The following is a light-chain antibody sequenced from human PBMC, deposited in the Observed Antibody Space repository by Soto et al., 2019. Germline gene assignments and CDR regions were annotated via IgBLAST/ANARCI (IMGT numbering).Light chain of an antibody. CDR3: QQYGRSPPLFT. Sequence: EIVLTQSPGTLSLSPGERATLSCRASQSVSSNYLAWYQQKPGQAPRLLIYGASSRATGISDRFSGSGSGTDFPLTISRLEPEDFAVDYCQQYGRSPPLFTFGPGTKVEIK. J-gene: IGKJ3*01. CDR2: GAS. CDR1: QSVSSNY. V-gene: IGKV3-20*01.